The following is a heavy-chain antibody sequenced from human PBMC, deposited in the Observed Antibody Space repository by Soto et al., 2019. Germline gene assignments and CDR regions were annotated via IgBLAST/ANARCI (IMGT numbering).Heavy chain of an antibody. CDR2: INPNSGDT. Sequence: ASVKVSCKASGYTFTGYYVHWVRQAPGQGLEWMGWINPNSGDTYLAQRFQGRVTMSRDTSIGTAYMELRGLTSDDTAEYYCAKGGAIVAAGTRVYLYNAMDVWGQGTTVTVSS. J-gene: IGHJ6*02. CDR1: GYTFTGYY. V-gene: IGHV1-2*02. CDR3: AKGGAIVAAGTRVYLYNAMDV. D-gene: IGHD1-26*01.